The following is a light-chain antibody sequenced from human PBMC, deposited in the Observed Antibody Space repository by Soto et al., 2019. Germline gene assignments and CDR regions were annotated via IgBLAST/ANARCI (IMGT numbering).Light chain of an antibody. Sequence: QSALTQPPSATGSPGQSVTISCTGTSSDVGGYNLVSWYQQHPGKAPKLMIYEVSKRPSGVPDRYSGSKSGNTASLTVSGPQAEDEADYFCSSPGGGNKWGVFGGGTKLTVL. V-gene: IGLV2-8*01. CDR1: SSDVGGYNL. CDR3: SSPGGGNKWGV. J-gene: IGLJ3*02. CDR2: EVS.